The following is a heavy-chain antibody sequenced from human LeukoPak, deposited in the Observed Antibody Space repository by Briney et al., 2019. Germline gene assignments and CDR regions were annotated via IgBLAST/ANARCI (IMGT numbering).Heavy chain of an antibody. D-gene: IGHD3-22*01. V-gene: IGHV4-61*02. CDR1: GGSISSGNYY. CDR2: IYTSGST. Sequence: PSETLSLTCTVSGGSISSGNYYWSWIRKPARKGLEWIGRIYTSGSTNYNPSLKSRVTISVDTSKNQFSLKLSSVTAADTAVYYCAREGDYYDTSGTLDYWGQGTLVTVSS. CDR3: AREGDYYDTSGTLDY. J-gene: IGHJ4*02.